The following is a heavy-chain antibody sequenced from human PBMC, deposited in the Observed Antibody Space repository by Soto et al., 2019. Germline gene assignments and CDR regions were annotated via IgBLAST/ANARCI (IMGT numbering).Heavy chain of an antibody. CDR1: GFTFSSFE. Sequence: LRLSCVGSGFTFSSFEMNWVRQTPVKGLEWISYIGRSGETIYYADSVKGRFTISRDNAKSSLFLQMNGLRDDDTGIYYCARDSRGGAARRPTFYYWGRGTLVTVSS. V-gene: IGHV3-48*03. J-gene: IGHJ4*02. CDR3: ARDSRGGAARRPTFYY. D-gene: IGHD6-6*01. CDR2: IGRSGETI.